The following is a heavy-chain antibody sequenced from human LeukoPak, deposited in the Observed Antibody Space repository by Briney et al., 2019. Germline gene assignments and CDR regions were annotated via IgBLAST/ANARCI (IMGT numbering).Heavy chain of an antibody. CDR1: GFTFSSYG. CDR3: AREGSGWHESYYYMDV. Sequence: PGGSLRLSCAASGFTFSSYGMHWVRQAPGKGLEWVAFIRYDGSNKYYADSVKGRFTISRDNSKNTLYLQMNSLRAEDTAVYYCAREGSGWHESYYYMDVWGKGTTVTVSS. CDR2: IRYDGSNK. J-gene: IGHJ6*03. D-gene: IGHD6-19*01. V-gene: IGHV3-30*02.